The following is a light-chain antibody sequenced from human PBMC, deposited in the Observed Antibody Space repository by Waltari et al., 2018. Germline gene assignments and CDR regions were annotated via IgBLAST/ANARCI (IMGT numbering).Light chain of an antibody. Sequence: EIVLTQSLATLSLSPGERATLSCRASQSVSNYLAWYQQKPGQAPRLLIYDASNRATGIPARFSGSGSGTDFTLTISSLEPEDFAVYYCQQRSNWPPLTFGGGTKVEIK. V-gene: IGKV3-11*01. J-gene: IGKJ4*01. CDR2: DAS. CDR1: QSVSNY. CDR3: QQRSNWPPLT.